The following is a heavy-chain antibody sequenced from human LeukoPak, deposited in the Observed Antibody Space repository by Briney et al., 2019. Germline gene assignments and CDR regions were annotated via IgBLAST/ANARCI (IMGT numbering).Heavy chain of an antibody. D-gene: IGHD6-13*01. V-gene: IGHV4-39*07. CDR2: IYYSGST. J-gene: IGHJ5*02. CDR3: AADSSSWHNWFDP. CDR1: GGSISSSSYY. Sequence: SETLSLTCTVSGGSISSSSYYWGWIRQPPGKGLEWIGSIYYSGSTYYNPSLKSRDTMSVDTSKNQFSLKLSSVTAADTAVYYCAADSSSWHNWFDPWGQGTLVTVSS.